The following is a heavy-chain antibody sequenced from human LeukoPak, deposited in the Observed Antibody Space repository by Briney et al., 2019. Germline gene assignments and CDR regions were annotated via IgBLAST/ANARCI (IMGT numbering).Heavy chain of an antibody. D-gene: IGHD3-9*01. CDR2: IKYDGSEK. Sequence: GGSLRLSCAASGFTFSINWMSWVRQAPGKGLEWVANIKYDGSEKYYVDSVKGRFTISRDNAKNSLNLQLNSLRAEDTAVYYCAREVRGHYDILTASFWNYYMDVWGKGTTVTISS. V-gene: IGHV3-7*01. J-gene: IGHJ6*03. CDR1: GFTFSINW. CDR3: AREVRGHYDILTASFWNYYMDV.